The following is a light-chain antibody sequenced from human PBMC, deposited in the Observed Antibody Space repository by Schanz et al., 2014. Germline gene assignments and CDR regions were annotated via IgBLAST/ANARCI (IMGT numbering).Light chain of an antibody. CDR1: SSDVGSYNL. CDR2: EGS. V-gene: IGLV2-14*02. Sequence: QSALTQPASVSGSPGQSITISCTGTSSDVGSYNLVSWYQHHPGKAPKLMIYEGSKRPSGVSNRFSGSKSGNTASLTISGLQAEDEADYYCSSYTSSSTGVFGGGTKLTVL. CDR3: SSYTSSSTGV. J-gene: IGLJ3*02.